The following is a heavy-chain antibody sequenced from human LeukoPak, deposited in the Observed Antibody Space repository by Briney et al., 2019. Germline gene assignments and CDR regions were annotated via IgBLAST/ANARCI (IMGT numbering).Heavy chain of an antibody. D-gene: IGHD3-16*01. CDR2: ITSRSAFT. CDR3: ARDLTSAYWSPGGYYYYMDV. V-gene: IGHV3-48*01. Sequence: GGSLRLSCVGSGFSFSEYSMNWVRQSPGKGLEWISYITSRSAFTYFAGSVKGRFTISRDVARNSVYLHLNALRVDDTAVYYCARDLTSAYWSPGGYYYYMDVWGKGTAVTVSS. J-gene: IGHJ6*03. CDR1: GFSFSEYS.